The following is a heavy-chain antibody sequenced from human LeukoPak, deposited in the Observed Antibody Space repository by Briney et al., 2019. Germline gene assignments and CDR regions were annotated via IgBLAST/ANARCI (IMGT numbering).Heavy chain of an antibody. V-gene: IGHV4-34*01. J-gene: IGHJ5*02. D-gene: IGHD2-2*01. CDR3: ARVGRGYCSSTSCRRRGWFDP. CDR1: DGSFSSYY. Sequence: PSETLSLTCAVYDGSFSSYYWSWIRQPPGKGLEWIGEINHSGSTNYNPSLKSRVTISVDTSKNQFSLKLSSVTAADTAVYYCARVGRGYCSSTSCRRRGWFDPWGQGTLVTVSS. CDR2: INHSGST.